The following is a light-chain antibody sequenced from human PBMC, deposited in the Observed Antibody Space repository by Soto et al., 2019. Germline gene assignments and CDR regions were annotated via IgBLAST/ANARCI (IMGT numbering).Light chain of an antibody. J-gene: IGKJ2*01. CDR1: QSISGW. CDR3: QRYDSFSMYT. CDR2: DAS. Sequence: DIQMTQSPSTLSASVGDRVTITCRASQSISGWLAWYQQRPGKAPKVLIYDASKLESGVPSRFSGSGSGTEFTLIISNLQPDDFATYYCQRYDSFSMYTFGQGTKLEIK. V-gene: IGKV1-5*01.